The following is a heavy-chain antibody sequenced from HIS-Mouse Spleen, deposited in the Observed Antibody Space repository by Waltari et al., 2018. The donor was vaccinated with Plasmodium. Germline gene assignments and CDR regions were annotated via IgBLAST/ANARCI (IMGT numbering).Heavy chain of an antibody. Sequence: EVQLVESGGGLVQPGGSLRLSCAASGFTFSSYWMSWVRQAPGDGMRGVGNIKQYGSDKHYVDFVKGRFTLSIDNAKNSLYMQMTSLIAEDTAVYYCASSWYWYFDLWGRGTLVTVSS. V-gene: IGHV3-7*01. J-gene: IGHJ2*01. CDR2: IKQYGSDK. D-gene: IGHD6-13*01. CDR3: ASSWYWYFDL. CDR1: GFTFSSYW.